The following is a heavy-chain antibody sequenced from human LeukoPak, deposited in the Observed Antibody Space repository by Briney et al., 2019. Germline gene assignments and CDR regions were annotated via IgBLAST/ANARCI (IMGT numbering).Heavy chain of an antibody. D-gene: IGHD2-15*01. CDR3: ASGCSGGSCYYYYYMDV. J-gene: IGHJ6*03. CDR1: GFTVSSNY. Sequence: PGGSLRLSCAASGFTVSSNYMSWVRQAPGKGLEWVSVIYSGGSTYYADSVKGRFTISRDNSKNTLYLQMNSLRAEDTAVYYCASGCSGGSCYYYYYMDVWGKGTTVTISS. V-gene: IGHV3-66*01. CDR2: IYSGGST.